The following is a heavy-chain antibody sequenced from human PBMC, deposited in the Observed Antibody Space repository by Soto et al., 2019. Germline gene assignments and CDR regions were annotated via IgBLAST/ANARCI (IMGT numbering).Heavy chain of an antibody. Sequence: SETLSLTCTVSGGSISSSSYYWGWIRQPPGKGLEWIGNIYSSGSTYYNPSLKSRVTISVDTSKNQFSLKLRPVTAADTAVYYCASAYCTNGVCPSWFDPWGQGALVTVSS. CDR3: ASAYCTNGVCPSWFDP. V-gene: IGHV4-39*01. CDR2: IYSSGST. J-gene: IGHJ5*02. D-gene: IGHD2-8*01. CDR1: GGSISSSSYY.